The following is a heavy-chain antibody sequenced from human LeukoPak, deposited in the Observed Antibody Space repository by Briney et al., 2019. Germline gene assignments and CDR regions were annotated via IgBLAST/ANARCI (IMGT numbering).Heavy chain of an antibody. D-gene: IGHD5-18*01. V-gene: IGHV4-39*01. CDR1: GGSISSSSAY. CDR3: VSPRGFSYGYFDY. J-gene: IGHJ4*02. CDR2: IYYSKNT. Sequence: SETLSLTCTVSGGSISSSSAYWGCIRQPPGKGLEWIGSIYYSKNTYYNPSLKSLVTISADTSKNQFSLTLGSVSATDTAVYYCVSPRGFSYGYFDYWGQGTLVTVSS.